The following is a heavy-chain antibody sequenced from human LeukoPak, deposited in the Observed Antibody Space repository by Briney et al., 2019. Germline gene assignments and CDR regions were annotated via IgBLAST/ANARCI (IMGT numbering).Heavy chain of an antibody. Sequence: SETLSLTCTVSGGSISSYYWSWIRQPPGKGLEWVGYIYYSGSTNYNPSLKSRVTISVDTSKNQFSLKLSSVTAADTAVYYCARITLGRTVGAFDIWGQGTMVTVSS. CDR2: IYYSGST. V-gene: IGHV4-59*01. CDR3: ARITLGRTVGAFDI. J-gene: IGHJ3*02. CDR1: GGSISSYY. D-gene: IGHD4-23*01.